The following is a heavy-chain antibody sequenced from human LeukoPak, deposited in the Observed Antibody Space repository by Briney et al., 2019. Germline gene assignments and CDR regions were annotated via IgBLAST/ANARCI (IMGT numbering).Heavy chain of an antibody. V-gene: IGHV3-23*01. D-gene: IGHD2-21*01. CDR2: ISGSGGST. CDR1: GFTFSSYA. Sequence: GGSLRLSCAASGFTFSSYAMSWVRQAPGKGLEWVSAISGSGGSTYYADSVKGRFTISRDNSKNTLYLQMNSLRAEDTAVYYRAKNPIVVVIAPFAYWGQGTLVTVSS. J-gene: IGHJ4*02. CDR3: AKNPIVVVIAPFAY.